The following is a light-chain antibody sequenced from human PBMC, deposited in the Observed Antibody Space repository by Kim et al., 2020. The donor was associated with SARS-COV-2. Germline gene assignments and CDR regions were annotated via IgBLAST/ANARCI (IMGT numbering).Light chain of an antibody. Sequence: GSAGQTANFHCSGDRLGDKNAAWYQQKPGQSPVLVIYQDEQRPSGIHERFSGSNSGNTATLTISGTQAMDEADYYCQSWDSGAGVFGPGTKVTVL. CDR3: QSWDSGAGV. CDR1: RLGDKN. J-gene: IGLJ1*01. V-gene: IGLV3-1*01. CDR2: QDE.